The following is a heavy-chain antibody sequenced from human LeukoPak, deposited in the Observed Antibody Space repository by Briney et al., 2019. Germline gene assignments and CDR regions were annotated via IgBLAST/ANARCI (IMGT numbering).Heavy chain of an antibody. CDR1: GGSIRSGGYS. D-gene: IGHD5-24*01. Sequence: SQTLSLTCAVSGGSIRSGGYSWSWIRQPPGKGLEWIGYIYHSGSTYYNPSLKSRVTISVDRSKNQFSLKLSSVTAADTAVYYCASLETWGQGTLVTVSS. CDR3: ASLET. J-gene: IGHJ5*02. CDR2: IYHSGST. V-gene: IGHV4-30-2*01.